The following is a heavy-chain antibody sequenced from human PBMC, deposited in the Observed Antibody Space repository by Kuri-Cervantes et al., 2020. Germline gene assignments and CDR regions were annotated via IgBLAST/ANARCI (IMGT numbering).Heavy chain of an antibody. D-gene: IGHD3-22*01. J-gene: IGHJ4*02. V-gene: IGHV3-33*08. CDR2: IWYDGSNK. CDR3: ARDRSSGYTHDY. Sequence: GESLKISCAASGFTFSGSAMHWVRQAPGKGLEWVAVIWYDGSNKYYADSVKGRFTISRDNAKNSLYLQMNSLRAEDTAVYYCARDRSSGYTHDYWGQGTLVTVSS. CDR1: GFTFSGSA.